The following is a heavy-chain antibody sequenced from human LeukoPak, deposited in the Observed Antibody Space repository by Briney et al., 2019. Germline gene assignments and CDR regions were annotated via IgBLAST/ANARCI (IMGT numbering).Heavy chain of an antibody. CDR2: IYTSGST. Sequence: SETLSLTCTVSGGSISSGSYYWSWIRQPAGKGLEWIGRIYTSGSTNYNPSLKSRVTISVDTSKNQFSLKLSSVTAADTAVYYCARGPLDSRYRRASYYYYYMDVWGKGTTVTISS. CDR1: GGSISSGSYY. CDR3: ARGPLDSRYRRASYYYYYMDV. J-gene: IGHJ6*03. D-gene: IGHD3-22*01. V-gene: IGHV4-61*02.